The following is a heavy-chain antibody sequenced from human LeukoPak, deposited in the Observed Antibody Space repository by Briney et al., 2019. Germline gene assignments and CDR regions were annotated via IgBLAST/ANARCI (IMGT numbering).Heavy chain of an antibody. CDR3: ASGYYLLEY. Sequence: SETLSLTCAVYGGSFSGYYWSWIRQPPGKGLEWIGEVNHSGSTNYKPSLKSRVTISMDTSKNQFSLRLSSLTAADTAVYYCASGYYLLEYWGQGTLVTVSS. D-gene: IGHD3-22*01. CDR1: GGSFSGYY. J-gene: IGHJ4*02. V-gene: IGHV4-34*01. CDR2: VNHSGST.